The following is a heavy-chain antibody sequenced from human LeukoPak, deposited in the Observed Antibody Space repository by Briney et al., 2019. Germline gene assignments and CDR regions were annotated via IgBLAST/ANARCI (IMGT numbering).Heavy chain of an antibody. J-gene: IGHJ4*02. Sequence: GGSLRLSCAASGFTFSSYSMNWVRQAPGKGLEWVSYISSSSSTIYYADSVKGRFTISRDNAKNSLYLQMNGLRAEDTAVYYCARAHPGDYGDFQFDYWGQGTLVTVSS. V-gene: IGHV3-48*01. CDR1: GFTFSSYS. D-gene: IGHD4-17*01. CDR2: ISSSSSTI. CDR3: ARAHPGDYGDFQFDY.